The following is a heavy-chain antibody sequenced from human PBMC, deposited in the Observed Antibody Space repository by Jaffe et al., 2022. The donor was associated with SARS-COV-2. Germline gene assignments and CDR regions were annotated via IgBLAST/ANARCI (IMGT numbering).Heavy chain of an antibody. CDR2: INPSGGST. D-gene: IGHD2-15*01. CDR1: GYTFTSYY. CDR3: ARGMVDQKGAAHHPFDY. V-gene: IGHV1-46*04. Sequence: QVQLVQSGAEVKKPGASVKVSCKASGYTFTSYYMHWVRQAPGQGLEWMGIINPSGGSTSYAQKLQGRVTMTRDTSTSTVYMELSSLRSEDTAVYYCARGMVDQKGAAHHPFDYWGQGTLVTVSS. J-gene: IGHJ4*02.